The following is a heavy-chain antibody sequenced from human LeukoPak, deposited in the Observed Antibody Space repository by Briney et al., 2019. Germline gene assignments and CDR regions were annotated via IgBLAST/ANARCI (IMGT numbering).Heavy chain of an antibody. CDR3: ARQKTRYFDY. CDR1: GFAFGDYY. V-gene: IGHV3-11*01. Sequence: GGSLRLSCAASGFAFGDYYMSWIRQAPGKGLEWVSYISTVGTIKYYADSVKGRFTISRDNAKNSVYLQLKSLKAEDTAIYYCARQKTRYFDYWGQGILVTVSS. CDR2: ISTVGTIK. J-gene: IGHJ4*02.